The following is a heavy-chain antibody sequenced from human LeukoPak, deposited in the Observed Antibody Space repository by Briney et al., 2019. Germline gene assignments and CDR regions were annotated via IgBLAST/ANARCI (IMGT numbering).Heavy chain of an antibody. CDR3: AFRAYVPNDYYYYYYMDV. D-gene: IGHD1-1*01. CDR2: IYTSGST. V-gene: IGHV4-61*02. J-gene: IGHJ6*03. CDR1: GGSISSGSYY. Sequence: SETLSLTCTVSGGSISSGSYYWSWIRQPAGKGLEWIGRIYTSGSTNYNPSLKSRVTISVDTSKNQFSLKLSSVTAADTAVYYCAFRAYVPNDYYYYYYMDVWGKGTTVTISS.